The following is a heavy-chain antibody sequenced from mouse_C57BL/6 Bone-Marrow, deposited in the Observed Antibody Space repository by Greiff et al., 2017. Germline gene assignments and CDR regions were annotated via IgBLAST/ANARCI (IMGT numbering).Heavy chain of an antibody. CDR3: ASMANWDWYFDG. Sequence: QFQLQQSGPGLVQLSQSLSIICTVSGFSLTSYGVHWVRQSPGKGLEWLAVIWSGGSSDYTAAFISRLSISKDNSKSQGFFKMNSLQADDTAIYYWASMANWDWYFDGWGTETTVTVCS. J-gene: IGHJ1*03. V-gene: IGHV2-2*01. CDR2: IWSGGSS. CDR1: GFSLTSYG. D-gene: IGHD4-1*02.